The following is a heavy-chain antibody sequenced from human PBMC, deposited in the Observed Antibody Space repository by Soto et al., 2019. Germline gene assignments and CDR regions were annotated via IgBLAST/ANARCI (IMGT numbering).Heavy chain of an antibody. J-gene: IGHJ4*02. CDR1: GYSFTSLD. D-gene: IGHD1-26*01. V-gene: IGHV1-8*01. CDR2: MQPSTGRT. CDR3: ARGVSAGVDY. Sequence: ASVKVSCKASGYSFTSLDINWVRQTAGQGLEWMGWMQPSTGRTGYAQKFQGRVTMTRDTSINTAYMELTTLTSDDTAFYYCARGVSAGVDYWGQGTLVAVSS.